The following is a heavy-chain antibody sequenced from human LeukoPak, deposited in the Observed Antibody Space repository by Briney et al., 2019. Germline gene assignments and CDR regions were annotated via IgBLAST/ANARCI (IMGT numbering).Heavy chain of an antibody. Sequence: ASVKVSCKVSGYTLTELSMHWVRQAPGRGLEWMGWINPNSGGTNYAQKFQGRVTMTRDTSISTAYMELSRLRSDDTAVYYCASAQGSYHLDYWGQGTLVTVSS. J-gene: IGHJ4*02. CDR1: GYTLTELS. CDR3: ASAQGSYHLDY. V-gene: IGHV1-2*02. D-gene: IGHD1-26*01. CDR2: INPNSGGT.